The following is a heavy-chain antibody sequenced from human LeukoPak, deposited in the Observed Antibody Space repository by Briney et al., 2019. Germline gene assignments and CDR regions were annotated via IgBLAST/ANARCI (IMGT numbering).Heavy chain of an antibody. J-gene: IGHJ3*02. CDR2: MNPNSGNT. V-gene: IGHV1-8*01. D-gene: IGHD6-13*01. CDR3: ARVASAYSSSWYAFDI. Sequence: ASVKVSCKASGYTFTSYDINWVRQATGQGLEWMGWMNPNSGNTGYAQKFQGRVTMTRDTSISTAYMELSRLRSDDTAVYYCARVASAYSSSWYAFDIWGQGTMVTVSS. CDR1: GYTFTSYD.